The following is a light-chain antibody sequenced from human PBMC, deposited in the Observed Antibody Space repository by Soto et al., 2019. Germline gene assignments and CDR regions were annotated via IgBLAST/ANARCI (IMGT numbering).Light chain of an antibody. Sequence: QSFLTQPASVSGSPGQSITISCTGTSSDVGSYNLVSWYQQHPGKAPKLMIYEGSKRPSGVSNRFSGSKSGNTASLTTSGLQAEDEADYYCCSYAGSLRVFGTGTKVTVL. V-gene: IGLV2-23*01. CDR1: SSDVGSYNL. CDR2: EGS. CDR3: CSYAGSLRV. J-gene: IGLJ1*01.